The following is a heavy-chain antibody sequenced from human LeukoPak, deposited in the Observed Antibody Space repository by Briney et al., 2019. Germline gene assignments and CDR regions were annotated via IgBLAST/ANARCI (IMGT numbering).Heavy chain of an antibody. V-gene: IGHV4-59*01. CDR3: ARAHLSETDFDS. Sequence: SETLSLTCTVSGGSISSYYWNWIRQPPGKGLEWIGYIYYSRTTNYNPSLKSRLTISLDTPKNQFSLKLSSVTPADTAVYYCARAHLSETDFDSWGQGTLVSVSS. CDR2: IYYSRTT. CDR1: GGSISSYY. J-gene: IGHJ4*02. D-gene: IGHD3-3*01.